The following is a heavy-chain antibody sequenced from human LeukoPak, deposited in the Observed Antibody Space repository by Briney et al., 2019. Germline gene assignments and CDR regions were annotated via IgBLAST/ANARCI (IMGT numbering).Heavy chain of an antibody. CDR1: GGSFSGYY. J-gene: IGHJ2*01. CDR2: IIRSEST. CDR3: ARALVRATMVWYFDL. D-gene: IGHD5-12*01. V-gene: IGHV4-34*12. Sequence: SETLSLTCAISGGSFSGYYWSWIRQAPGKGPEWVENIIRSESTNYSPSLKSRVTISVDTSKNQFSLKLTSVNAADTAVYYCARALVRATMVWYFDLWGRGTLVTVSS.